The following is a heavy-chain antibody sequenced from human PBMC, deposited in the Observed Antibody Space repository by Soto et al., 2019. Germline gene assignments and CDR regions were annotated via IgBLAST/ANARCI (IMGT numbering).Heavy chain of an antibody. V-gene: IGHV4-4*07. CDR2: FYTTGIT. CDR3: ARAGNEYGVDV. CDR1: VGSISSYH. Sequence: SETLSLTCTVSVGSISSYHWSWIRQSAGKGLEWLGRFYTTGITNYNPSLKSRLSMSEDTSKNQLSLRLTSVTAADTGVYYCARAGNEYGVDVWGQGTTVTVSS. D-gene: IGHD3-10*01. J-gene: IGHJ6*02.